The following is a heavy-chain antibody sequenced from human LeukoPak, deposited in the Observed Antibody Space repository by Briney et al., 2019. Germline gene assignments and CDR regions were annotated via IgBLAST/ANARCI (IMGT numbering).Heavy chain of an antibody. CDR1: GYSITSTNW. D-gene: IGHD6-13*01. CDR3: ARKATAAGAGGWFDP. V-gene: IGHV4-28*01. Sequence: PSETLSLTCAVSGYSITSTNWWGWVWQPPGKGLEWIGYIHYNGNTYHNPSLKSRVTMSVDTSKNQFSLKLSSVTAVDTAVYYCARKATAAGAGGWFDPWGQGTLVTVSS. CDR2: IHYNGNT. J-gene: IGHJ5*02.